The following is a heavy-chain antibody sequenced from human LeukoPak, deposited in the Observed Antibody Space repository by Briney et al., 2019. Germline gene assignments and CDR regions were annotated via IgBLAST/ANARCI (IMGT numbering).Heavy chain of an antibody. V-gene: IGHV1-24*01. Sequence: ASVKVSCKVSGYTLTELSMHWVRQAPGKGLERMGGFDPEDGETIYAQKFQGRVTMTEDTSTDTAYMELSSLRSEDTAVYYCATDLDYGDYSRQFDYWGQGTLVTVSS. CDR3: ATDLDYGDYSRQFDY. CDR2: FDPEDGET. J-gene: IGHJ4*02. CDR1: GYTLTELS. D-gene: IGHD4-17*01.